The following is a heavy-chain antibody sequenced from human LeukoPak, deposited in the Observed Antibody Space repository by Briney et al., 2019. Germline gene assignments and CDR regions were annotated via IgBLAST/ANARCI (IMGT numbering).Heavy chain of an antibody. J-gene: IGHJ4*02. CDR3: AKGSEPGHF. CDR1: GFTFSSYE. V-gene: IGHV3-48*03. D-gene: IGHD3-3*02. Sequence: GGSLRLSCAASGFTFSSYEMNWVRQAPGKGLEWVSYISSSGSTIYYADSVKGRFTISRDNAKNSLYLQMNSLRAEDTAVYYGAKGSEPGHFGGQGTLVTVSS. CDR2: ISSSGSTI.